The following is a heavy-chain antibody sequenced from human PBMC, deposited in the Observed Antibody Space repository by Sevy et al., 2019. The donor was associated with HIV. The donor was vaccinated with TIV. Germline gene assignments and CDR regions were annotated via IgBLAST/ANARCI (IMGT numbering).Heavy chain of an antibody. CDR1: GFNFSDYA. CDR3: AKNRVVGSTNSFDS. Sequence: GGSLRLSCSASGFNFSDYAMAWVRQGPGTGLEWVSSITGTSVRTYYADSVKGRLTVSRDHTQGKLFLQMNSLRVEDTAKYYCAKNRVVGSTNSFDSWGQGDLVTVSS. J-gene: IGHJ4*02. V-gene: IGHV3-23*01. CDR2: ITGTSVRT. D-gene: IGHD1-26*01.